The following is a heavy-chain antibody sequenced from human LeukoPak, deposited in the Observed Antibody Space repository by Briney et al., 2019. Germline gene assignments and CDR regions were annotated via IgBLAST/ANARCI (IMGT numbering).Heavy chain of an antibody. V-gene: IGHV3-23*01. Sequence: PGGSLRLSCAASGFTFSSYAMSWVRQAPGKGLEWVSAISGSGGSTYYADSVKGRFTISRDNSKNTLYLQMNSLRAEDTAVYYCHGDCSSTSCYAEGYYYMDVWGKGTTVTVSS. CDR1: GFTFSSYA. D-gene: IGHD2-2*01. CDR2: ISGSGGST. CDR3: HGDCSSTSCYAEGYYYMDV. J-gene: IGHJ6*03.